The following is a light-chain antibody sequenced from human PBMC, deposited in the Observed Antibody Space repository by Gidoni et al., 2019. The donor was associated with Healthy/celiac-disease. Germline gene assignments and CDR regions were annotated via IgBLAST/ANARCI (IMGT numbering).Light chain of an antibody. CDR3: QQYYSTPLT. V-gene: IGKV4-1*01. CDR1: QSVLYSSNNKNY. J-gene: IGKJ4*01. CDR2: WAS. Sequence: DIMMTSPAASPAVSLGERATINCKSSQSVLYSSNNKNYLAWYQQKPGQPPKLLIYWASTRESGVPDRFSGSGSGTDFTLTISSLQAEDVAVYYCQQYYSTPLTFGGGTKVEIK.